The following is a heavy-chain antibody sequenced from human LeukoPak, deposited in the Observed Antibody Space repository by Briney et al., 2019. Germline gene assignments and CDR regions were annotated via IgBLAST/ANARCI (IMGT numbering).Heavy chain of an antibody. Sequence: PGGSLRLSCAASGFTFSSYAMSWVRQAPGKGLEWVSAISGSGGSTYYADSVKGRFTISSDNSKNTLYLQMNSLSAEDTAVYYCAKVESGSYSAFDIWGQGTMVTVSS. V-gene: IGHV3-23*01. CDR1: GFTFSSYA. J-gene: IGHJ3*02. CDR3: AKVESGSYSAFDI. CDR2: ISGSGGST. D-gene: IGHD1-26*01.